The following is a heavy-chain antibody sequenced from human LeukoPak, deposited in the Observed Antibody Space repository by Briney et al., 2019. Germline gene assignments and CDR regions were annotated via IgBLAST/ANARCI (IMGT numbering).Heavy chain of an antibody. J-gene: IGHJ4*02. CDR3: ARLITGTHYFHS. CDR2: ISSTSTSI. Sequence: GGSLRLSCAASGFTFSTYNMNWVRQAPGKGLEWVSSISSTSTSIYYADSVKGRFTISRDNGKNSLYLQMDSLRAEDTAVYYCARLITGTHYFHSWGQGTLVTVSS. D-gene: IGHD1-20*01. CDR1: GFTFSTYN. V-gene: IGHV3-21*01.